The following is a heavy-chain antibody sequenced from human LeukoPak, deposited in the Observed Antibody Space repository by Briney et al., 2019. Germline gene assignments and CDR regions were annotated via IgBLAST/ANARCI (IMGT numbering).Heavy chain of an antibody. D-gene: IGHD7-27*01. CDR1: GDSISTYY. CDR2: IHYSGIT. V-gene: IGHV4-59*08. CDR3: ARHSTGGDGFDY. J-gene: IGHJ4*02. Sequence: SETVSLTCIVSGDSISTYYCNWIRQPPGKGLEWIGYIHYSGITDYNPSLESRVTISLDTSKNQCSLKLSSVTAADTAVYYCARHSTGGDGFDYWGQGTLGSVSS.